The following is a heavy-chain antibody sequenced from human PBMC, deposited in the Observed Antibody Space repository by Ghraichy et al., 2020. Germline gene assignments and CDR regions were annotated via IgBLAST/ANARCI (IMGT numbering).Heavy chain of an antibody. CDR3: ARPLSNCYYVCAFDM. Sequence: ASEKVSCKASGYTFTGHYMHWVRQAPGQGPEWLGWINPKSGGTDYAQKFQGRVTLTRDTSISTAYMELSRLRSDDTAVYYCARPLSNCYYVCAFDMWGQGTMVTVSS. CDR2: INPKSGGT. CDR1: GYTFTGHY. D-gene: IGHD2-21*02. J-gene: IGHJ3*02. V-gene: IGHV1-2*02.